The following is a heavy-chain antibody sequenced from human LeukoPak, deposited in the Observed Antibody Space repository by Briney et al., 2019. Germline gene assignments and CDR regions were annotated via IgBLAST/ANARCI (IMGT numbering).Heavy chain of an antibody. CDR1: DDSITMYY. D-gene: IGHD2-2*01. Sequence: PSETLSLTCTVSDDSITMYYWTWIRQPPGKGLEWIGYIYDSGKTNYNPSLKSRITISQDTSKNQFSLKLISVTAADTAVYYCARVRYCTNISCYAYFDYWGQGTLVTVSS. V-gene: IGHV4-59*01. CDR2: IYDSGKT. CDR3: ARVRYCTNISCYAYFDY. J-gene: IGHJ4*02.